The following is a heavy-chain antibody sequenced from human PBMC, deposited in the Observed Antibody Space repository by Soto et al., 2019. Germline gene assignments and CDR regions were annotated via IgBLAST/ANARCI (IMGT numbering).Heavy chain of an antibody. CDR2: IYYSGST. Sequence: SETLSLTCTVSGGSISSYYWSWIRQPPGKGLEWIGYIYYSGSTNYNPSLKSRVNISVDTSKNQFSLKLSSVTAADTAVYYCARNTLTGTTFYFDYWGQGTLVTVSS. V-gene: IGHV4-59*08. CDR3: ARNTLTGTTFYFDY. D-gene: IGHD1-7*01. CDR1: GGSISSYY. J-gene: IGHJ4*02.